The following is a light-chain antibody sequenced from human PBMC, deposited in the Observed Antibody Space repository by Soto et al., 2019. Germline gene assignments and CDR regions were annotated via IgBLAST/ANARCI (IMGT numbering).Light chain of an antibody. Sequence: EIVLTQSPATLSLSPGERATLSCRASQSVSSYLAWYQQKPGQAPRLLIYDASNRATGISARFSGSGSGTDFTLTISSLEPEDFAVYYCQQRSNWLTFGGGTKVDI. V-gene: IGKV3-11*01. CDR3: QQRSNWLT. CDR2: DAS. CDR1: QSVSSY. J-gene: IGKJ4*01.